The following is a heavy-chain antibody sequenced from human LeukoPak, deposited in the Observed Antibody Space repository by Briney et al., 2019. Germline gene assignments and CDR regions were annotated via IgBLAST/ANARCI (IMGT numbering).Heavy chain of an antibody. CDR3: ASGISAAVAGADAFDI. CDR1: GYTFTGYY. J-gene: IGHJ3*02. V-gene: IGHV1-2*02. CDR2: INPNSGGT. D-gene: IGHD6-19*01. Sequence: ASVKVSCKASGYTFTGYYMHWVRQAPGQGLEWMGWINPNSGGTNYAQKFQGRVTMTRDTSISTACMELSRLRSDDTAVYYCASGISAAVAGADAFDIWGQGTMVTVSS.